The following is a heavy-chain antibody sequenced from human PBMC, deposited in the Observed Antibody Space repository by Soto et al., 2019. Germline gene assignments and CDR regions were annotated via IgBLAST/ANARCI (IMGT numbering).Heavy chain of an antibody. J-gene: IGHJ4*02. V-gene: IGHV3-23*01. CDR1: GFTFSSYA. D-gene: IGHD2-15*01. CDR3: AKERSCSGGSCYSAFDY. Sequence: EVQLLESGGGLVQPGGSLRLSCAASGFTFSSYAMSWVRQAPGKGLEWVSGISGSGGSTYYADSVKGRFTISRDNSKNTLYLQMNSLRAEDTALYYCAKERSCSGGSCYSAFDYWGQGTLVTVSS. CDR2: ISGSGGST.